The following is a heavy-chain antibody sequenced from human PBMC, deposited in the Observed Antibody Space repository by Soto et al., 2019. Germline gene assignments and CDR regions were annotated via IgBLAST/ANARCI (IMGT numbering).Heavy chain of an antibody. J-gene: IGHJ5*02. CDR2: ISGSGGST. CDR1: GFTFSSYA. Sequence: WGSLRLSCAASGFTFSSYAMSWVRQDPGKGLEWVSAISGSGGSTYYADSVKGRFTISRDNSKNTLYLQMNSLRAEDTAVYYCAKSMIAVAVPNWFDPWGQRTLVTASS. CDR3: AKSMIAVAVPNWFDP. D-gene: IGHD6-19*01. V-gene: IGHV3-23*01.